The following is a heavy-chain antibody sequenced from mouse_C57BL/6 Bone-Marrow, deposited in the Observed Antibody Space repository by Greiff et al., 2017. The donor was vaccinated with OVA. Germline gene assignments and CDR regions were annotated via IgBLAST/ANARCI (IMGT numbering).Heavy chain of an antibody. J-gene: IGHJ3*01. Sequence: QVQLQQSGAELVRPGTSVKVSCKASGYAFTNYLIEWVKQRPGQGLEWIGVINPGSGGTNYNEKFKGKATLTADKSSSTAYMQLSSLTSEDSAVYVCARWGDYYGSSWGFAYWGQGTLVTVSA. CDR3: ARWGDYYGSSWGFAY. V-gene: IGHV1-54*01. CDR1: GYAFTNYL. CDR2: INPGSGGT. D-gene: IGHD1-1*01.